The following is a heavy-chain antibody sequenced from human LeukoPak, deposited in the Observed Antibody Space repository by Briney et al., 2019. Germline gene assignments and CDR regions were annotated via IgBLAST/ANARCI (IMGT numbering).Heavy chain of an antibody. J-gene: IGHJ4*02. V-gene: IGHV3-23*01. CDR2: ISGSGGST. Sequence: PGGSLGLSCAASGLAFSSYAMSWVRHAPGKGLEWVSYISGSGGSTYYADSVKGRFTISRDNSKNTLYLQMNSLRAEDTAVYYCAKDPITIFGVEPFDYWGQGTLVTVSS. CDR3: AKDPITIFGVEPFDY. CDR1: GLAFSSYA. D-gene: IGHD3-3*01.